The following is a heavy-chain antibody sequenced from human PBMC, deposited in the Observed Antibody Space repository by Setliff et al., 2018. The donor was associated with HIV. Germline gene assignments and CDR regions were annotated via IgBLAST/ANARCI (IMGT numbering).Heavy chain of an antibody. D-gene: IGHD1-26*01. J-gene: IGHJ4*02. CDR1: GFTFSNYG. CDR3: ATGIVAATYFDY. CDR2: IWNDGSKK. V-gene: IGHV3-30*02. Sequence: GGSLRLSCATSGFTFSNYGMHWVRQAPGKGLEWVALIWNDGSKKYYADSVKGRFTASRDNSKNTLYLQMDSLRLDDTAVYFCATGIVAATYFDYWGQGTLVTVSS.